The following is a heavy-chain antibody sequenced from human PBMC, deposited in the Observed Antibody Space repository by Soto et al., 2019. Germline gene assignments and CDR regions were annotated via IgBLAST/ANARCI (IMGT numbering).Heavy chain of an antibody. CDR2: IWYDGSNK. J-gene: IGHJ6*02. D-gene: IGHD3-3*01. Sequence: GGSLRLSCAASGFTFSSYGMHWVRQAPGKGLEWVAVIWYDGSNKYYADSVKGRFTISRDNSKNTLYLQMNSLRAEDTAVYYCARDWDDFWSGYQSVYYYYGMDVWGQGTTVTVSS. CDR1: GFTFSSYG. CDR3: ARDWDDFWSGYQSVYYYYGMDV. V-gene: IGHV3-33*01.